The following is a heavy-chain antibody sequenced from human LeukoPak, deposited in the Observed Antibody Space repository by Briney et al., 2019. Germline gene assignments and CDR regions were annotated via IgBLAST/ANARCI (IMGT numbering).Heavy chain of an antibody. J-gene: IGHJ4*02. D-gene: IGHD5-12*01. CDR2: ISSSGSTI. V-gene: IGHV3-11*01. Sequence: PGGSLRLSCAASGFTFSDYYMSWIRQAPGKGLEWVSYISSSGSTIYYADSVKGRFTISRDNAKNSLYLQMNSLRAEDTAVYYCASFYSGYDPEDLSFDYWGQGTLVTVSS. CDR1: GFTFSDYY. CDR3: ASFYSGYDPEDLSFDY.